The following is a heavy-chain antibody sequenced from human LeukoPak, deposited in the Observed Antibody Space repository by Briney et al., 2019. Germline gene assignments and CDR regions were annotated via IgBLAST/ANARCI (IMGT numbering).Heavy chain of an antibody. Sequence: GGSLRLSCAACGFTLSSYWMQWVRHARGKGVVWVSRINSDGSNTIYADCVKGRFTISRDNANNTLYLQMNSLRADDTAVYYCATGPGHGMDVWGQGTTVTVSS. CDR1: GFTLSSYW. CDR3: ATGPGHGMDV. D-gene: IGHD1-14*01. J-gene: IGHJ6*02. CDR2: INSDGSNT. V-gene: IGHV3-74*01.